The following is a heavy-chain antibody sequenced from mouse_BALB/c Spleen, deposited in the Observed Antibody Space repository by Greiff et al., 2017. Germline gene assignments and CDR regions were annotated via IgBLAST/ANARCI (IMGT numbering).Heavy chain of an antibody. V-gene: IGHV5-9-4*01. Sequence: EVKVVESGGGLVKPGGSLKLSCAASGFTFSSYAMSWVRQSPEKRLEWVAEISSGGSYTYYPDTVTGRFTISRDNAKNTLYLEMSSLRSEDTAMYYCARGLYAMDYWGQGTSVTVSS. CDR1: GFTFSSYA. J-gene: IGHJ4*01. CDR3: ARGLYAMDY. CDR2: ISSGGSYT.